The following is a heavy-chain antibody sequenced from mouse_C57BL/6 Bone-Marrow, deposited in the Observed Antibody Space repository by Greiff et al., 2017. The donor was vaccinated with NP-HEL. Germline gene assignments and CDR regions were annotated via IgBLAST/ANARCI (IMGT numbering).Heavy chain of an antibody. J-gene: IGHJ1*03. V-gene: IGHV5-17*01. Sequence: EVKLVESGGGLVKPGGSLKLSCAASGFTFSDYGMHWVRQAPEKGLEWVAYISSGSSTIYYADTVKGRFTISRDNAKNTLFLQMTSLRSEDTAMYYCAKSSDYDYDYFYWYFDVWGTGTTVTVSS. D-gene: IGHD2-4*01. CDR1: GFTFSDYG. CDR3: AKSSDYDYDYFYWYFDV. CDR2: ISSGSSTI.